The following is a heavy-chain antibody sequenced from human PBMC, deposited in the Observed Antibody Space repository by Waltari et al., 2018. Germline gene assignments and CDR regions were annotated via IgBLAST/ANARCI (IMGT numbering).Heavy chain of an antibody. Sequence: QLQLQESGPGLVKPSETLSLTCTVSGGSISSSSYYWGWIRQPPGKGLEWIGRIYYSGSTYYNPSLKRRVTISVDTSKNQFSLKLSSVTAADTAVYYCARHRGFGDPHFDYWGQGTLVTVSS. CDR2: IYYSGST. D-gene: IGHD3-10*01. CDR1: GGSISSSSYY. J-gene: IGHJ4*02. CDR3: ARHRGFGDPHFDY. V-gene: IGHV4-39*01.